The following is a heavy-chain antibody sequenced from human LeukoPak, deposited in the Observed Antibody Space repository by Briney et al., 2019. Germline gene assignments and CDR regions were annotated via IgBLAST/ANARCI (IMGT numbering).Heavy chain of an antibody. J-gene: IGHJ3*02. CDR2: ISYDGSNK. CDR1: GFTFSSYA. D-gene: IGHD3-9*01. Sequence: GRSLRLSCAASGFTFSSYAMHWVRQAPGKGLEWVAVISYDGSNKYYADSVKGRFTISRDNSKNTLYLQMNSLRAEDTAVYYCAREKYDILTGLMAFDIWGQGTMVTVSS. CDR3: AREKYDILTGLMAFDI. V-gene: IGHV3-30-3*01.